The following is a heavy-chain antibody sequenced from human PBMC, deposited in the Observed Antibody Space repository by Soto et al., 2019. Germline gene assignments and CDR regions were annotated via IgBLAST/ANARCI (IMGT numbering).Heavy chain of an antibody. Sequence: PGGSLRLSCAASGFTFSSYGMHWVRQAPGKGLEWVAVISYDGNNKYYADSVKGRFTISRDNSKNTLYLQMNSLRAEDTAVYYCAKDLVSTAAASMDVWGQGTTVTVSS. D-gene: IGHD6-6*01. CDR1: GFTFSSYG. J-gene: IGHJ6*02. CDR2: ISYDGNNK. V-gene: IGHV3-30*18. CDR3: AKDLVSTAAASMDV.